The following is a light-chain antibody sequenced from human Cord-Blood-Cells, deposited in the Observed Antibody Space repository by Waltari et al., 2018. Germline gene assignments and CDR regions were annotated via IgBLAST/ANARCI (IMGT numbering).Light chain of an antibody. J-gene: IGLJ3*02. CDR2: EGS. CDR3: CSYAGSSTWV. Sequence: QSALTQPAYVSGSPGPSITLSCTGTSSDGGSYNLVSWYQQHPGKAPKLMIYEGSKRPSGVSNRFSGSKSGNTASLTISGLQAEDEADYYCCSYAGSSTWVFGGGTKLTVL. CDR1: SSDGGSYNL. V-gene: IGLV2-23*01.